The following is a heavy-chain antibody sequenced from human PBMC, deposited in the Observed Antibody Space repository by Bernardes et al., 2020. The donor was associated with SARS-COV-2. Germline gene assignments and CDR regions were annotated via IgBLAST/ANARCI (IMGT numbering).Heavy chain of an antibody. Sequence: GGSLRLSCAASGFTFSSYGMHWVRQAPGKGLEWVAVIWYDGSNKYYADSVKGRFTISRDNSKNTLFLQMNSLRAEDTAVYYCARENMHDSSGYYFEFRGMDVWGQGTTFTVSS. V-gene: IGHV3-33*01. D-gene: IGHD3-22*01. CDR2: IWYDGSNK. J-gene: IGHJ6*02. CDR1: GFTFSSYG. CDR3: ARENMHDSSGYYFEFRGMDV.